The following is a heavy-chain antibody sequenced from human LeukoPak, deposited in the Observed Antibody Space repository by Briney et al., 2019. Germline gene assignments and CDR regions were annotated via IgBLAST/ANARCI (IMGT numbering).Heavy chain of an antibody. CDR2: INPNSGGT. Sequence: GASVKVSCKASGYTFTGYYMHWVRQAPGQGLEWMGWINPNSGGTNYARKFQGRVTMTRDTSISTAYMELSRLRSDDTAVYYCARGVVVPAAGNNWFDPWGQGTLVTVSS. CDR3: ARGVVVPAAGNNWFDP. V-gene: IGHV1-2*02. CDR1: GYTFTGYY. J-gene: IGHJ5*02. D-gene: IGHD2-2*01.